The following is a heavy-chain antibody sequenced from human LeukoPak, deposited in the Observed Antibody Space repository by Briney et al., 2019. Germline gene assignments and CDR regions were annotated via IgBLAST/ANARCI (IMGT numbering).Heavy chain of an antibody. J-gene: IGHJ4*02. CDR3: ARGPYSTSPHFDY. Sequence: GASVKVSCEASGYSFTGYYMHWVRQAPGQGLEWMGWINPNSGGTHYAQKFQGRVTMTRDTSISTAYMELSSLRSDDTAIYYCARGPYSTSPHFDYWGQGTLVTVSS. CDR2: INPNSGGT. CDR1: GYSFTGYY. D-gene: IGHD6-6*01. V-gene: IGHV1-2*02.